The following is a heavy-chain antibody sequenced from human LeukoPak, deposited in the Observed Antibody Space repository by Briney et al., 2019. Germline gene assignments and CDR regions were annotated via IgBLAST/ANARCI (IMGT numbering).Heavy chain of an antibody. CDR1: GDSINSYH. CDR2: AHYSGST. CDR3: ARDTYDYLGMDV. Sequence: SETLSLTCSVSGDSINSYHWSWIRQPPGKGLEWIGYAHYSGSTNYNPSLESRVTISVDTSKNHFSLQLSSVTAADTAVYYCARDTYDYLGMDVWGQGTTVTVFS. J-gene: IGHJ6*02. V-gene: IGHV4-59*01. D-gene: IGHD4/OR15-4a*01.